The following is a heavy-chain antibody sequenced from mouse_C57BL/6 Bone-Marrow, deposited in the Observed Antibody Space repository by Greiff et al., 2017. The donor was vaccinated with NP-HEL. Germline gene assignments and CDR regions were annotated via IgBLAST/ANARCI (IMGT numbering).Heavy chain of an antibody. CDR1: GYAFSSSW. J-gene: IGHJ2*01. Sequence: VQLQESGPELVKPGASVKISCKASGYAFSSSWMNWVKQRPGKGLEWIGRIYPGDGDTNYNGKFKGKATLTADKSSSTAYMQLSSLTSEDSAVYFCARSRYYWGQGTTLTVSS. CDR3: ARSRYY. V-gene: IGHV1-82*01. CDR2: IYPGDGDT. D-gene: IGHD3-1*01.